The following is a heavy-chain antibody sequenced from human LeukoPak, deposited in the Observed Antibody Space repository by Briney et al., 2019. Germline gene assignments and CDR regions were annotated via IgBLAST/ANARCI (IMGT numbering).Heavy chain of an antibody. CDR3: AKSGTTVTKGKYYFDY. CDR2: IICSGGST. V-gene: IGHV3-23*01. D-gene: IGHD4-17*01. Sequence: GGALLRSSAASGFAFSTYAMAWVRRAPGKGGEWVSAIICSGGSTYYADSVRGRFPISRDSSKNTLYLQMNSLRAEDTAAYYCAKSGTTVTKGKYYFDYWGQGTLVTVSS. CDR1: GFAFSTYA. J-gene: IGHJ4*02.